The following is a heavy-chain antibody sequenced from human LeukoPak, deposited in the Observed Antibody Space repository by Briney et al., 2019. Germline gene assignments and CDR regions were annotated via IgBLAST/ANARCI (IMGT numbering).Heavy chain of an antibody. Sequence: GGSLRLSCAASGFTFSSYAMSWVRQAPGKGLKWVSAIGGSGDNTYYADSVKGRFTISRDNSKNTLYLQMNSLRAEDTAVYYCAKGGVVPSGFDPWGQGTLVTVSS. CDR2: IGGSGDNT. V-gene: IGHV3-23*01. D-gene: IGHD2-2*01. CDR1: GFTFSSYA. CDR3: AKGGVVPSGFDP. J-gene: IGHJ5*02.